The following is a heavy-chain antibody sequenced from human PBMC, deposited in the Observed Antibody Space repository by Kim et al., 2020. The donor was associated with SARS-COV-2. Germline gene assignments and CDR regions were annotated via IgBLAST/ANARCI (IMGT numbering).Heavy chain of an antibody. V-gene: IGHV4-39*01. CDR3: ARGIFGVVIIPYYYYYMEV. Sequence: SESLSLTCTVSGGSISSNDYYWDWIRQPPGKGLEWIGSISYSGRTYYNPSLKSRVTISADTAKNQISLKLSSVTAADTGVYYCARGIFGVVIIPYYYYYMEVWGKGTAVTVSS. J-gene: IGHJ6*03. CDR1: GGSISSNDYY. D-gene: IGHD3-3*01. CDR2: ISYSGRT.